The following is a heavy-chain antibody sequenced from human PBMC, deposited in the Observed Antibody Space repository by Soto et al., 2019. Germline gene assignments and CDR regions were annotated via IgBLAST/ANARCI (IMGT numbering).Heavy chain of an antibody. Sequence: RLSCAASGFPFGENAMSWVRQAPGKGLEWVSGISDSGATTYYADSVRGRFTISRDNSKNTLYLQMKSLRAEDSASYYCAKEDTSSGSLDYWGQGALVTVSS. CDR1: GFPFGENA. CDR2: ISDSGATT. D-gene: IGHD6-19*01. CDR3: AKEDTSSGSLDY. V-gene: IGHV3-23*01. J-gene: IGHJ4*02.